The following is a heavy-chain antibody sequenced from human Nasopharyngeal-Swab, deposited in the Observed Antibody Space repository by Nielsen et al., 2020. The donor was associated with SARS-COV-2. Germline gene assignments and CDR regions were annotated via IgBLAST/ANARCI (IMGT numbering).Heavy chain of an antibody. Sequence: VRQAPGKGLEWVSIIYSGGSTYYSDSVKGRFTISRDNSKNTLYLQMNSLRAEDTAVYYCARGFGGSYWGYDYWGQGTLVTVSS. CDR3: ARGFGGSYWGYDY. CDR2: IYSGGST. V-gene: IGHV3-66*02. J-gene: IGHJ4*02. D-gene: IGHD1-26*01.